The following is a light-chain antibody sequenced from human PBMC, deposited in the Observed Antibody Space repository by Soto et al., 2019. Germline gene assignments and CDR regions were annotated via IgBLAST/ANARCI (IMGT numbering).Light chain of an antibody. CDR1: RSDVGGYNY. J-gene: IGLJ2*01. Sequence: QSALTQPPSASGSPGQSVTISCTGSRSDVGGYNYVSWYQQHPGNAPKLMIYEVSKRPSGVPDRLSGSKSGNTASLTVSGLQAEDEAEYYCRSYGGSNTVGFGGGTKLPVL. CDR3: RSYGGSNTVG. V-gene: IGLV2-8*01. CDR2: EVS.